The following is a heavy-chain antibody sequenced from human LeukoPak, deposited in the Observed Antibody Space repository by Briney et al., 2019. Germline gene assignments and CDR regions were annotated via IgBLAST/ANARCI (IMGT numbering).Heavy chain of an antibody. CDR1: GYTFTSYD. CDR2: IIPIFGTA. CDR3: ARRYYDSSGYYYDDY. D-gene: IGHD3-22*01. J-gene: IGHJ4*02. V-gene: IGHV1-69*05. Sequence: GASVKVSCKASGYTFTSYDINWVRQAPGQGLEWMGRIIPIFGTANYAQKFQGRVTITTDESTSTAYMELSSLRSEDTAVYYCARRYYDSSGYYYDDYWGQGTLVTVSS.